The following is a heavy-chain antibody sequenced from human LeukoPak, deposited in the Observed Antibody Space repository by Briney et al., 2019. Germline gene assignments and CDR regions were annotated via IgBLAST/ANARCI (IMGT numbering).Heavy chain of an antibody. CDR2: ISYDGSNK. D-gene: IGHD5-18*01. J-gene: IGHJ4*02. CDR1: GFTFSSYA. V-gene: IGHV3-30*04. Sequence: GGSLRLSCAASGFTFSSYAMHWVRQAPGKGLEWVAVISYDGSNKYYADSVKGRFTISRDNSKNTLYLQMNSLRAEDTAVYYCARDLSYGYEDYWGQGTLVTVSS. CDR3: ARDLSYGYEDY.